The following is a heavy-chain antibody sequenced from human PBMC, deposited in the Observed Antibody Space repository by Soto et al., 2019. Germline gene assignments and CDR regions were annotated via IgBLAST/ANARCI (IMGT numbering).Heavy chain of an antibody. D-gene: IGHD6-6*01. Sequence: PGGSLRLSCAASGFTFGSYGMHWVRQAPGKGLEWVAVIWYDGSNKYYADSVKGRFTISRDNSKNTLYLQMNSLRAEDTAVYYCAREHLGIAALRPYGMDVWGQGTTVTVSS. CDR2: IWYDGSNK. J-gene: IGHJ6*02. CDR3: AREHLGIAALRPYGMDV. CDR1: GFTFGSYG. V-gene: IGHV3-33*08.